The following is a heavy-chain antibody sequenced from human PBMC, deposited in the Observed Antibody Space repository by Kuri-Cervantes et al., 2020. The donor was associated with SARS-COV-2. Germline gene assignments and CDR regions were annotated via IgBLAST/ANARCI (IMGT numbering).Heavy chain of an antibody. CDR1: GFTFSESY. J-gene: IGHJ4*02. D-gene: IGHD1-20*01. CDR3: ARNFNWNDEGFDY. CDR2: IGGGGVTI. V-gene: IGHV3-11*04. Sequence: GGSLRLSCEASGFTFSESYMSWIRQAPGKGLEWLSYIGGGGVTIDYADSVKGRFTISRDNAKNSLYLEMNSLRAEDTAVYYCARNFNWNDEGFDYWGQGTLVTVSS.